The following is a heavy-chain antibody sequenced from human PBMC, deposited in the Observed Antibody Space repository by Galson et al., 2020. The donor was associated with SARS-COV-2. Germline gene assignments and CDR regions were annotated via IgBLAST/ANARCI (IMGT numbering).Heavy chain of an antibody. CDR2: IYYSGST. D-gene: IGHD2-2*01. CDR3: ARWANIVVVPAAGHNWFDP. CDR1: GGSISSGGYY. J-gene: IGHJ5*02. Sequence: SETLSLTCTVSGGSISSGGYYWSWIRQHPGKGLEWIGYIYYSGSTYYNPSLKSRVTISVDTSKNQFSLKLSSVTAADTAVYYCARWANIVVVPAAGHNWFDPWGQGTLVTVSS. V-gene: IGHV4-31*03.